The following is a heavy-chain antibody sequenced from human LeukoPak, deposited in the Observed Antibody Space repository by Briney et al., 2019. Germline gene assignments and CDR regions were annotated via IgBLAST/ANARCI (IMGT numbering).Heavy chain of an antibody. D-gene: IGHD3-22*01. Sequence: GGSLRLSCAASGFTFSSYAMSWVRQAPGEGLEWVSYISSSGSTIYYADSVKGRFSISRDNAKNSLYLQMNSLRAEDTAVYYCAREHGYYDSSGYYSLDYWGQGTLVTVSS. CDR3: AREHGYYDSSGYYSLDY. CDR1: GFTFSSYA. V-gene: IGHV3-48*04. J-gene: IGHJ4*02. CDR2: ISSSGSTI.